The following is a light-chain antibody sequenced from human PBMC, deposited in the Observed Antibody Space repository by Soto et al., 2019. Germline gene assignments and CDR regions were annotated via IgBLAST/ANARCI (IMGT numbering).Light chain of an antibody. J-gene: IGKJ1*01. Sequence: DIQMTQSPSTLSASVGDRVTITCRASQSISSWLAWYQQKPGKAPKLLIYKASSLESGVPSRFSGSGSGTEFTLTIRSLQPDDFATYYCQQYNSYWWTFGQGTKVEIK. CDR1: QSISSW. V-gene: IGKV1-5*03. CDR3: QQYNSYWWT. CDR2: KAS.